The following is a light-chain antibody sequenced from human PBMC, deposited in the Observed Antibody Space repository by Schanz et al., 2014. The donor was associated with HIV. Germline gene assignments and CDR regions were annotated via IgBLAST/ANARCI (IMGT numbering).Light chain of an antibody. CDR1: SGDIGAYKS. CDR3: CSYSRVGTPHYV. V-gene: IGLV2-14*03. Sequence: QSALTQPASVSGSPGQSITISCTGASGDIGAYKSVSWYQQHPGKAPKLMIYDVNSRPSGVSARFSGSKSGITASLTISGLQAEDEGDYYCCSYSRVGTPHYVFGTGTKLTVL. J-gene: IGLJ1*01. CDR2: DVN.